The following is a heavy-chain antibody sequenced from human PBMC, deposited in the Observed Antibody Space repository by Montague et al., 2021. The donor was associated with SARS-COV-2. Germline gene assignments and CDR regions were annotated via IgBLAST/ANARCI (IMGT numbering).Heavy chain of an antibody. V-gene: IGHV3-21*01. CDR2: ISSSSSYI. Sequence: SLRLSCAASGFTFSSYSMNWVRQAPGKGLEWVSSISSSSSYIYYADSVKGRFTISRDNAKNSLYLQMNSLRAEDTAVYYCARDRVEIVGAAGFGYWGQGTLVTVSS. J-gene: IGHJ4*02. D-gene: IGHD1-26*01. CDR3: ARDRVEIVGAAGFGY. CDR1: GFTFSSYS.